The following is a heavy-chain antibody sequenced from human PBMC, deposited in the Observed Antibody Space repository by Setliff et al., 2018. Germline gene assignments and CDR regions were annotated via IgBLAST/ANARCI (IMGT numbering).Heavy chain of an antibody. J-gene: IGHJ5*01. D-gene: IGHD4-17*01. V-gene: IGHV3-23*01. CDR1: GFTFSTFA. CDR2: IRGSGGST. Sequence: PGGSLRLSCAASGFTFSTFAMTWVRQAPGKRLEWLSAIRGSGGSTLYADSVKGRFTISRDNSQNTLYLQMNSLRVEDTAVYYCAKDPNGDYVGAFDSWGHGTLVTVSS. CDR3: AKDPNGDYVGAFDS.